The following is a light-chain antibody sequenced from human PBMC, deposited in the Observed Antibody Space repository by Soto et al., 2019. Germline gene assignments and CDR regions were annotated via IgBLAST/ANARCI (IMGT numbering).Light chain of an antibody. CDR1: SSDVGGYDY. J-gene: IGLJ3*02. CDR3: SSYAGSNNWV. V-gene: IGLV2-14*01. Sequence: QSALTQPASVSGSPGQSITISCTGTSSDVGGYDYVSWYQQHPGKAPKLMIYEVSNRPSGVSNRFSGSKSGNTASLTISGLRTEDEADYYCSSYAGSNNWVFGGGTKVTVL. CDR2: EVS.